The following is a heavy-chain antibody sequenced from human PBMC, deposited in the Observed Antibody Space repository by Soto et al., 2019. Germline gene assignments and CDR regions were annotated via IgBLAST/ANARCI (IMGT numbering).Heavy chain of an antibody. J-gene: IGHJ1*01. CDR2: VYYSGST. CDR3: ARPTPFSNSWYYGYFQH. Sequence: QLQLQESGPGLMKPSETLYLTCAVSGASISTNDYYWAWIRQPPGKGLEWIGSVYYSGSTHYNPSLKSRVTMSVDTSKNQFSLKLTSVTAADTAVYYCARPTPFSNSWYYGYFQHWGQGALVTVSS. D-gene: IGHD3-16*01. V-gene: IGHV4-39*01. CDR1: GASISTNDYY.